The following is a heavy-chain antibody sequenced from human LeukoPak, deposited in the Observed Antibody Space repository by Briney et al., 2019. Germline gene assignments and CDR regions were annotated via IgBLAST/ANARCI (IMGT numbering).Heavy chain of an antibody. V-gene: IGHV4-59*01. CDR2: IYYSGST. D-gene: IGHD3-22*01. CDR3: ARSRTNYDSSGYFGY. Sequence: TSETLSLTCTVSGGSISSYYWSWIRQPPGKGLEWIGYIYYSGSTNYNPSLKSRVTISVDTSKNQFSLKLSSVTAADTAVYYCARSRTNYDSSGYFGYWGQGTLVTVSS. J-gene: IGHJ4*02. CDR1: GGSISSYY.